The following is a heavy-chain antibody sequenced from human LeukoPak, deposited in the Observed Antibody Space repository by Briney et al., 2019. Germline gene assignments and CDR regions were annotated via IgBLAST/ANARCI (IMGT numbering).Heavy chain of an antibody. D-gene: IGHD6-19*01. Sequence: SETLSLTCTVSGGSISSGGYYWSWIRQPPGKGLEWIGEINHSGSTNYNPSLKSRVTISVDTSKNQFSLKLSSVTAADTAVYYCAGARYSSGWYYWGQGTLVTVSS. CDR2: INHSGST. J-gene: IGHJ4*02. V-gene: IGHV4-34*01. CDR3: AGARYSSGWYY. CDR1: GGSISSGGYY.